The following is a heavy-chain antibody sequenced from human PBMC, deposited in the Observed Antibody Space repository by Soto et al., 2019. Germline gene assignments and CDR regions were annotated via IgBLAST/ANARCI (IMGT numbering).Heavy chain of an antibody. CDR2: ISAHNGNK. V-gene: IGHV1-18*01. J-gene: IGHJ4*02. CDR3: AREPNYFDY. Sequence: QVQLVQSGAEVKKPGASVKVSCKASGYTFTSYGISWVRQAPGQGLEWMGWISAHNGNKKYAQKLQGRVTMTTDTPTSTDYMELRSLRSDDTAVYYCAREPNYFDYWGQGTLVTVSS. CDR1: GYTFTSYG.